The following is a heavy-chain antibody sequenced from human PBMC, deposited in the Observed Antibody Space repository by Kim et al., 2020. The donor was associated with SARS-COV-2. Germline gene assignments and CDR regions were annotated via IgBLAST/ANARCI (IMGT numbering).Heavy chain of an antibody. V-gene: IGHV3-23*01. CDR3: AKGAADWNDSGYYAY. Sequence: GGSLRLSCAAFGFTFSNYAMAWVRQAPGKGLEWASFISESARNTFYIDSVKGRFAISRDNSRNTLLLQMNSLRVDDTALYYCAKGAADWNDSGYYAYWGPGALVTVSS. CDR2: ISESARNT. D-gene: IGHD3-3*01. CDR1: GFTFSNYA. J-gene: IGHJ4*02.